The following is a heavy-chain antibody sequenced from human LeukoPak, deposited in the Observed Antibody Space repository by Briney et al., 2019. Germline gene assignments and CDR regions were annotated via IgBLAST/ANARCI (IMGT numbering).Heavy chain of an antibody. CDR1: GFTFSSYW. Sequence: GGSLRLSCAASGFTFSSYWMSWVRQAPGKGLEWVANIKQDGSEKYYVDSVKGRFTISRDNAKNSLYLQMNSLRAEDTAVYYCARDFFPGYYDSSGYGYWGQGTLVTVSS. D-gene: IGHD3-22*01. CDR2: IKQDGSEK. J-gene: IGHJ4*02. CDR3: ARDFFPGYYDSSGYGY. V-gene: IGHV3-7*01.